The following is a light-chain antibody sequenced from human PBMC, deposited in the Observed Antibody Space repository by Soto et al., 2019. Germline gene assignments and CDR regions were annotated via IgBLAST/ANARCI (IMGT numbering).Light chain of an antibody. CDR2: DAS. Sequence: DIQMNQSPSTLSASVGDRVTITCRASQSVRSWLAWYQQKPGTAPKLLIFDASRLESGVPSRFSGSASGTEFTLTISSLQPDDFATYYCQQYDNYPLTFGGGTKVDIK. CDR3: QQYDNYPLT. V-gene: IGKV1-5*01. CDR1: QSVRSW. J-gene: IGKJ4*01.